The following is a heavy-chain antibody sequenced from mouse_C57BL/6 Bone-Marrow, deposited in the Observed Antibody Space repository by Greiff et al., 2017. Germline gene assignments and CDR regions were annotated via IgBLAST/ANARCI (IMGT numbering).Heavy chain of an antibody. Sequence: VQLQQSGAELVRPGASVTLSCKASGYTFTDYEMHWVKQTPVHGLEWIGAIDPETGGTAYNQKFKGKAILTADKSSSTAYMELRSLTSEDSAVYYCTRLGPYYYGSSYWGQGTTRTVSS. CDR3: TRLGPYYYGSSY. CDR2: IDPETGGT. CDR1: GYTFTDYE. V-gene: IGHV1-15*01. J-gene: IGHJ2*01. D-gene: IGHD1-1*01.